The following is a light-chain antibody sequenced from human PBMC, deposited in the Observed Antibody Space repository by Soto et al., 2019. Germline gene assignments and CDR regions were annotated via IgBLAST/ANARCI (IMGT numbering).Light chain of an antibody. Sequence: EIVMTQSPATLSVSPGERASLSCRASQSVGSNLAWYQQTAGQAPRLLIYGASTRATGIPAGFSGSGSETEFTLSISSVQSEDFAVYSCQQYTNWPYTFGQGPKLEIK. V-gene: IGKV3-15*01. CDR1: QSVGSN. J-gene: IGKJ2*01. CDR2: GAS. CDR3: QQYTNWPYT.